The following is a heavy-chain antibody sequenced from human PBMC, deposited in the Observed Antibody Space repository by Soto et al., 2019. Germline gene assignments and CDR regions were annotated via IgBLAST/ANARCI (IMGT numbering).Heavy chain of an antibody. CDR3: ARGSDPVAGTYYYYGMDV. CDR1: GGTFSSYA. J-gene: IGHJ6*02. D-gene: IGHD6-19*01. V-gene: IGHV1-69*13. Sequence: GASVKVSCKASGGTFSSYAISWVRQAPGQGLEWMGGIIPIFGTANYAQKFQGRVTITADESTSTAYMELSSLRSEGTAVYYCARGSDPVAGTYYYYGMDVWGQGTTVTVSS. CDR2: IIPIFGTA.